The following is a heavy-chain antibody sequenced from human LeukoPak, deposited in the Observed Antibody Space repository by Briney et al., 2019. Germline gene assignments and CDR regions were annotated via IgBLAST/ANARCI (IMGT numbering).Heavy chain of an antibody. CDR1: GFTFSSYG. V-gene: IGHV3-33*01. J-gene: IGHJ4*02. D-gene: IGHD2-15*01. CDR3: AREYCSGGSCYIFDY. Sequence: GRSLRLSCAASGFTFSSYGVHWVRQAPGKGLEWVAVIWYDGSNKYYADSVKGRFTISRDNSKSTLYLQMNSLRAEDTAVYYCAREYCSGGSCYIFDYWGQGTLVTVSS. CDR2: IWYDGSNK.